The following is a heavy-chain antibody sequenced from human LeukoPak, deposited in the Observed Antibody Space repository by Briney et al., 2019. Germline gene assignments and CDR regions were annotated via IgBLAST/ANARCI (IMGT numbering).Heavy chain of an antibody. CDR1: GFTFSYYY. V-gene: IGHV3-11*04. Sequence: PGGSLRLSCAASGFTFSYYYMSWIRQAPGKGLEWVSYISSSGSTIYYAGSVKGRFTISRDNAKTSLYLQMNSLRAEDTAVYYCARDSGYYDSSGYSNFDYWGQGTLVTVSS. D-gene: IGHD3-22*01. CDR3: ARDSGYYDSSGYSNFDY. CDR2: ISSSGSTI. J-gene: IGHJ4*02.